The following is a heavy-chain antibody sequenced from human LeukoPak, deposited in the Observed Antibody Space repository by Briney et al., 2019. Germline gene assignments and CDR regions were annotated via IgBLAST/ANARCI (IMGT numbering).Heavy chain of an antibody. CDR1: GGSISSYY. V-gene: IGHV4-59*01. J-gene: IGHJ4*02. Sequence: SETLSLTCTVSGGSISSYYWSWIRQPPGKGLEWIGYIYYSGSTNYNPSLKSRVTISVDTSKNQFSLKLSSVTAADTAVYYCARIDFGDGYNFGFDYWGQGTLVTVSS. D-gene: IGHD5-24*01. CDR2: IYYSGST. CDR3: ARIDFGDGYNFGFDY.